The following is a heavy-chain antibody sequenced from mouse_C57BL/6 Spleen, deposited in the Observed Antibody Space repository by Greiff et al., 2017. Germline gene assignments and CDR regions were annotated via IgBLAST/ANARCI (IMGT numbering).Heavy chain of an antibody. V-gene: IGHV1-69*01. CDR1: GYTFTSYW. Sequence: VQLQQPGAELVMPGASVKLSCKASGYTFTSYWMHWVKQRPGQGLEWIGEIDPSDSYTNYNQKFKGKSTLTVDKSSSTAYMQLSSLTSEDSAVYYCARRGPMDNWGQGTSVTVSS. CDR3: ARRGPMDN. CDR2: IDPSDSYT. J-gene: IGHJ4*01.